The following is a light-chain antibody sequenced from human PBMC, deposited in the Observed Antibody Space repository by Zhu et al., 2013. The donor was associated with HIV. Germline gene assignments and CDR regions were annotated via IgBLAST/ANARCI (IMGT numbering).Light chain of an antibody. V-gene: IGLV1-44*01. CDR1: NSNIGSNS. CDR2: SNN. J-gene: IGLJ3*02. CDR3: APWDDSLNGPV. Sequence: QSVLTQPPSASGTPGQRVTISCSGSNSNIGSNSVNWYQQVPGTAPRLLIYSNNQRPSGVPDRFSGSKSGTSASLAISGLQSEDEAVYYCAPWDDSLNGPVFGGGTRLTVL.